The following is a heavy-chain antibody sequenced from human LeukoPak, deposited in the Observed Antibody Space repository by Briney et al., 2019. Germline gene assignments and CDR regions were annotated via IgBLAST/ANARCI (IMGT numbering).Heavy chain of an antibody. Sequence: PGGSLRLSCVASGFPFSSVGMNWVRQAPGNGLEWVSYISSDPSHTYYADSVRGRFTISRDNAKHSLYLQMDNLRTEDTAMYYCARDPDYYHSRVLDFWGQGTRVTVSS. CDR2: ISSDPSHT. J-gene: IGHJ4*02. V-gene: IGHV3-21*01. D-gene: IGHD3-22*01. CDR1: GFPFSSVG. CDR3: ARDPDYYHSRVLDF.